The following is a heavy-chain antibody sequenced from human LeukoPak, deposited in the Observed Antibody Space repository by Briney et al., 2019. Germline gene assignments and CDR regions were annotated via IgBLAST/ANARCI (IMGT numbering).Heavy chain of an antibody. CDR3: ARRGWVVGATEAFDI. V-gene: IGHV4-34*01. J-gene: IGHJ3*02. CDR2: INHSGST. CDR1: GGSFSGYY. Sequence: SETLSLTCAVYGGSFSGYYWSWIRQPPGKGPEWIGGINHSGSTNYNPSLKSRVTISVDTSKNQFSLKLSSVTAADTAVYYCARRGWVVGATEAFDIWGQGTMVTVSS. D-gene: IGHD1-26*01.